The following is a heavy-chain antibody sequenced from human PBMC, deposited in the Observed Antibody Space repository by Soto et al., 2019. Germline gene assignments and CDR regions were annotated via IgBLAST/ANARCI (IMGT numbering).Heavy chain of an antibody. J-gene: IGHJ6*02. CDR3: ARNDMVRGVLYYYYGMDV. V-gene: IGHV1-69*13. Sequence: ASVKVSFKASGGTFSSYAISWVRQAPGQGLEWMGGIIPIFGTANYAQKFQGRVTITADESTSTAYMEPRSLRSDDTAVYYCARNDMVRGVLYYYYGMDVWGQGTTVTVSS. CDR1: GGTFSSYA. D-gene: IGHD3-10*01. CDR2: IIPIFGTA.